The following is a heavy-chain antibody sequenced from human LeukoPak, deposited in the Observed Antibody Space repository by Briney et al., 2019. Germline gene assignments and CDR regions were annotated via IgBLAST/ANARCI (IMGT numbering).Heavy chain of an antibody. V-gene: IGHV3-7*01. J-gene: IGHJ4*02. Sequence: GGSLRLSCAASGFTFSNYAMSWVRQAPGKGLEWVANINKDGSEIYYGDSVKGRFTISRDNAKNSLYLQMNSLRAEDTAVYYCARPYYYSSGSLPYWGQGTLVTVSS. CDR1: GFTFSNYA. CDR2: INKDGSEI. CDR3: ARPYYYSSGSLPY. D-gene: IGHD3-10*01.